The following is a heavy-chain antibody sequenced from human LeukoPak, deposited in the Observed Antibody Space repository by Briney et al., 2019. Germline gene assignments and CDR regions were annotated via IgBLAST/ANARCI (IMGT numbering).Heavy chain of an antibody. J-gene: IGHJ3*02. V-gene: IGHV3-30*18. CDR2: ISYAGSDK. CDR3: AKAPHYSDSSGYPDI. CDR1: GFTFSSYG. D-gene: IGHD3-22*01. Sequence: GGSLRLSCAPSGFTFSSYGMHWVRQAPGKGLEWVAGISYAGSDKYYADSVKGRFTISRDNSKDTLYLQMNSPRAEDTAVYYCAKAPHYSDSSGYPDIWGRGTMVTVSS.